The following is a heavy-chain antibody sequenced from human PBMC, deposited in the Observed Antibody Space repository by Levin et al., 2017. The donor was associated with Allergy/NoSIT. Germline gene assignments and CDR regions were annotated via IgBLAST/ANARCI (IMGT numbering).Heavy chain of an antibody. CDR2: ITGPGSNI. J-gene: IGHJ6*02. CDR3: ARGNYGMDV. V-gene: IGHV3-11*01. CDR1: GFTFRDYY. Sequence: GESLKISCAASGFTFRDYYMTWIRQAPGKGLEWLSYITGPGSNIYYADSVKGRFTISRDNAKNSLYLQMNSLRGEDTAVYYCARGNYGMDVWGQGTTVTVSS.